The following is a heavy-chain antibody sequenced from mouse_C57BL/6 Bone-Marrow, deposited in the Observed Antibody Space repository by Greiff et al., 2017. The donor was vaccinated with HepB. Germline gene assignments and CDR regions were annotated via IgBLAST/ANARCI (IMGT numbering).Heavy chain of an antibody. Sequence: EVQRVESGGGLVKPGGSLKLSCAASGFTFSSYAMSWVRQTPEKRLEWVATISAGGSYTYYPDNVKGRFTISRDNAKNNLYLQMSQLKSEDTAMYYCAREGNTTIVAYVDFWGTGTTITVTS. CDR2: ISAGGSYT. V-gene: IGHV5-4*01. D-gene: IGHD1-1*01. CDR1: GFTFSSYA. J-gene: IGHJ1*03. CDR3: AREGNTTIVAYVDF.